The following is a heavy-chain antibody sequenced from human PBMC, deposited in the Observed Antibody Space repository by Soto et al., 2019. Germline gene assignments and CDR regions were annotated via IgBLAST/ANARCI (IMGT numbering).Heavy chain of an antibody. V-gene: IGHV3-23*01. CDR1: GFTFSSYD. CDR2: ISGSGGST. CDR3: ATYWGIFGVVPRHFDY. Sequence: GGSLRLSCAASGFTFSSYDMHWVRQATGKGLEWVSAISGSGGSTYYADSVKGRFTISRDNSKNTLYLQMNSLRAEDTAVYYCATYWGIFGVVPRHFDYWGQGTLVTVSS. J-gene: IGHJ4*02. D-gene: IGHD3-3*01.